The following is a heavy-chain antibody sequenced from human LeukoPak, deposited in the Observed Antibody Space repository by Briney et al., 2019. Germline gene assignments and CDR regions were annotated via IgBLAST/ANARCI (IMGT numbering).Heavy chain of an antibody. D-gene: IGHD3-16*01. CDR1: GFRFSSYG. V-gene: IGHV3-23*01. CDR3: ARVGGVSEFDC. J-gene: IGHJ4*02. Sequence: GGSLRLSCAASGFRFSSYGMSWVHQAPGKGLEWVSALSGGGSSTYYADSVKGRFTISRDNSKDTLYLQMNSLRAEDTAVYYCARVGGVSEFDCWGQGTLVTVSS. CDR2: LSGGGSST.